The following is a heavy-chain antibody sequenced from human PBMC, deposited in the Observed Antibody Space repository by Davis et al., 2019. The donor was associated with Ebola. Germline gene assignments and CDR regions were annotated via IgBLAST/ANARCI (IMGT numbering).Heavy chain of an antibody. Sequence: ASVKVSCKISGYTLTESSMHWVRQAPGQGLEWMGIINPDDSSTSYSQNFQGRVTMTRDTSTTTAYMELTRLRFEDSAVYYCARDPIASNDLQDFHYYGMDVWGQGTTVTVSS. V-gene: IGHV1-46*01. CDR2: INPDDSST. J-gene: IGHJ6*02. D-gene: IGHD1-1*01. CDR3: ARDPIASNDLQDFHYYGMDV. CDR1: GYTLTESS.